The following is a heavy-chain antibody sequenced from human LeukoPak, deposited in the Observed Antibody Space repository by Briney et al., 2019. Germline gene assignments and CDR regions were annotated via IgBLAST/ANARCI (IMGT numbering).Heavy chain of an antibody. CDR3: ARDLDGGGYYFDY. V-gene: IGHV1-2*02. CDR2: INPNSGGT. CDR1: GYTFTGYY. Sequence: ASVKVSCKTSGYTFTGYYIHWVRQAPGQGLEWMGWINPNSGGTNYAQKFQGRVTLTRDTSISTAYMELSRLTSDDTAVYYCARDLDGGGYYFDYWGQGTLVTVSS. J-gene: IGHJ4*02. D-gene: IGHD2-15*01.